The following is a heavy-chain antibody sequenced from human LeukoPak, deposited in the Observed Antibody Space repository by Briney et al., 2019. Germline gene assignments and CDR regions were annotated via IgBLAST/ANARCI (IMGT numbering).Heavy chain of an antibody. V-gene: IGHV4-59*12. CDR2: IYYSGST. Sequence: QPSETLSLTCTVSGGSISSYYWSWIRQPPGKGLEWIGYIYYSGSTNYNPSLKSRVTISVDTSKNQFSLKLSSVTAADTAVYYCARGPLTVTRGFDPWGQGTLVTVSS. J-gene: IGHJ5*02. CDR3: ARGPLTVTRGFDP. D-gene: IGHD4-17*01. CDR1: GGSISSYY.